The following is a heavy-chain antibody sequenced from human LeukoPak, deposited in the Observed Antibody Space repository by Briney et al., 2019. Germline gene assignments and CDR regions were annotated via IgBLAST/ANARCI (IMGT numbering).Heavy chain of an antibody. D-gene: IGHD3-3*01. CDR1: GGSISSSSYY. Sequence: SETLSLTCTVSGGSISSSSYYWGWIRQPPGKGLEWIGSIYYSGSTYYNPSLKSRVTISVDTSKNQFSLKLSSVTAADTAVYYCARAGMKSFWSGYNDAFGIWGQGTMVTVSS. CDR3: ARAGMKSFWSGYNDAFGI. J-gene: IGHJ3*02. CDR2: IYYSGST. V-gene: IGHV4-39*07.